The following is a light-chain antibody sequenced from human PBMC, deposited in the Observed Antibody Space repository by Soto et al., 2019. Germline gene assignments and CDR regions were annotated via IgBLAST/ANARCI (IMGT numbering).Light chain of an antibody. Sequence: IVLTQYPSTLSLSPGEMATLSCSAVQSVTSSDLAWYQQRPGQAPRLLISGASNRATGIPVRFSGSGSGTDFTLTISGLEPEDFAVYYCQQYGSSSITFGQGTRLEIK. J-gene: IGKJ5*01. CDR2: GAS. CDR1: QSVTSSD. CDR3: QQYGSSSIT. V-gene: IGKV3-20*01.